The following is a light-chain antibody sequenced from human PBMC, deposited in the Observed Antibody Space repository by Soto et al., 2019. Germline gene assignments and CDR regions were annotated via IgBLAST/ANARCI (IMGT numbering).Light chain of an antibody. V-gene: IGKV1-5*03. CDR2: KAS. Sequence: DIQMTQSPSTLSGSVGDRFTITCRASQTISSWLAWYQQKPGKAPKLLIYKASTLKSGVPSRFSGSGSGTDFTLTISSLQPEDVATYYCQKYLSALWTFGQGTKVDIK. J-gene: IGKJ1*01. CDR1: QTISSW. CDR3: QKYLSALWT.